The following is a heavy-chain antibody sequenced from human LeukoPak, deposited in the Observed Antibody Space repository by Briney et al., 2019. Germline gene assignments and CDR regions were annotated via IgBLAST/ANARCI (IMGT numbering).Heavy chain of an antibody. J-gene: IGHJ5*02. CDR3: ARDGGDSYGNNWFDP. Sequence: GGSLRLSCAASGFTFSSYGMHWVRQAPGKGLEWVAVISYDGSNKYYADSVKGRFTISRDNSKNTLYLQMNSLRAEDTAVYYCARDGGDSYGNNWFDPWRQGTLVTVSS. CDR1: GFTFSSYG. V-gene: IGHV3-30*03. D-gene: IGHD5-18*01. CDR2: ISYDGSNK.